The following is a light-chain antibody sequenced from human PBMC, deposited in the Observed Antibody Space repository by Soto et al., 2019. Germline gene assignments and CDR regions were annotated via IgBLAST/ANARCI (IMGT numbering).Light chain of an antibody. V-gene: IGKV3-20*01. CDR2: GAS. J-gene: IGKJ1*01. CDR3: QQYGSSSWT. Sequence: VMTHSPSPLSASPGERASLSWRASQSVSSSYLAWYQQQPGQAPRLVIYGASSRATGIPDRFSGSGSGTDFTLTFSRLEPEDFAVYYCQQYGSSSWTFGQGTKVDIK. CDR1: QSVSSSY.